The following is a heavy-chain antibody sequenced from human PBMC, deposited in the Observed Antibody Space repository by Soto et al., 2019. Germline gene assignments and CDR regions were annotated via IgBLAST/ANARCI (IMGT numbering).Heavy chain of an antibody. CDR3: ARLKGIRIAVAYDF. J-gene: IGHJ4*02. V-gene: IGHV4-39*01. Sequence: QLQLQESGPGLVKPSETLSLTCTVSGGSISSSSYYWGWIRQPPGKGLEWIGNIYYSGTTYYNPSLKSRVTISVDTSKNQFSVKVSSVTAADTAVYYCARLKGIRIAVAYDFWGQGTVVTVSS. CDR2: IYYSGTT. D-gene: IGHD6-19*01. CDR1: GGSISSSSYY.